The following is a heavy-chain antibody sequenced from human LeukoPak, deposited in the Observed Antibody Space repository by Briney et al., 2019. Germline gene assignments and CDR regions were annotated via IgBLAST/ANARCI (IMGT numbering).Heavy chain of an antibody. D-gene: IGHD2-8*01. V-gene: IGHV4-59*01. Sequence: SETLSLTCSVSGVSSSSSYSSWIRQPPGKGLEWIGYIYYSGTTNYNPSLKSRVTMSIDTPKNQVSLKLSSVTAADTAVYYCARQYGIGPIGVWFDPWGQGTLVTVSS. CDR3: ARQYGIGPIGVWFDP. CDR2: IYYSGTT. J-gene: IGHJ5*02. CDR1: GVSSSSSY.